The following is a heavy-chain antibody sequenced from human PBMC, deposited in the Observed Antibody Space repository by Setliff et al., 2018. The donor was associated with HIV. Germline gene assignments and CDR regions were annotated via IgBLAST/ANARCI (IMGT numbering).Heavy chain of an antibody. V-gene: IGHV4-39*07. CDR3: ATCRHRPSNWFDP. CDR2: VYNSGIT. J-gene: IGHJ5*02. CDR1: GGSVSSPGYY. Sequence: KLSETLSLTCTVSGGSVSSPGYYWGWIRQPPGKGLEWIGSVYNSGITFKNPSLKSRVTISVDRSGNQFSLRLTSVTAADTAVYYCATCRHRPSNWFDPWGQGTVVTVSS.